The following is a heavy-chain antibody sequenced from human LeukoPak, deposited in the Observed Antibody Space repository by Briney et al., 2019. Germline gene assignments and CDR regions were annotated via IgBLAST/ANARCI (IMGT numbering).Heavy chain of an antibody. CDR3: ARVEAAAGTIY. D-gene: IGHD6-13*01. V-gene: IGHV4-4*09. J-gene: IGHJ4*02. CDR2: IYTSGST. Sequence: SETLSLTCTVSGGSISSNYWSWIRQPPGKGLEWIGYIYTSGSTNYNPSLKSRVTISVDTSKNQFSLKLSSVTAADTAVYYCARVEAAAGTIYWGQGTLVTVSS. CDR1: GGSISSNY.